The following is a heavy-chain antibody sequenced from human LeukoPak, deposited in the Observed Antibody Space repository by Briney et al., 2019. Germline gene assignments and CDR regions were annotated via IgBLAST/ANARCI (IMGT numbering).Heavy chain of an antibody. V-gene: IGHV3-33*08. CDR2: IWHDGSIK. CDR3: ARAVGPFDF. CDR1: GFTFSAYS. Sequence: GGSLRLSCAVSGFTFSAYSMSWVRQAPGKGLEWVAVIWHDGSIKYYADSVKGRFTISRDNSKNTLYLQMNSLRAEDTAVYYCARAVGPFDFWGPGTIVIVSS. J-gene: IGHJ3*01.